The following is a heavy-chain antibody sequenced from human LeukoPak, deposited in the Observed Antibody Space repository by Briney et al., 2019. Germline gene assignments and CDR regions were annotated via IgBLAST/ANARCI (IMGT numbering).Heavy chain of an antibody. CDR2: ISYDGSNK. D-gene: IGHD6-13*01. Sequence: GGSLRLSCAASGFTFSSYGMHWVRQAPGKGLEWVAVISYDGSNKYYADSVKGRFTISRDNSKNTLYLQMNSLRVEDTAVYYCAKVGSSSWIYYFDYWGQGTLVTVSS. CDR1: GFTFSSYG. V-gene: IGHV3-30*18. J-gene: IGHJ4*02. CDR3: AKVGSSSWIYYFDY.